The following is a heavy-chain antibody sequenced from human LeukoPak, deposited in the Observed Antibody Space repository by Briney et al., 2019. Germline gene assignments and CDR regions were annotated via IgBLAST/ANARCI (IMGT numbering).Heavy chain of an antibody. CDR2: IIPVLGIT. D-gene: IGHD6-13*01. CDR3: ARSGGFSGSWYVY. J-gene: IGHJ4*02. Sequence: ASVKVSCKASGGTSSNYAINWVRQAPGQGLEWMGRIIPVLGITNYAQKFQGRVTIIADKSTSIAYMELSSLTSEDTAVYYCARSGGFSGSWYVYWGQGTLVTVFS. V-gene: IGHV1-69*04. CDR1: GGTSSNYA.